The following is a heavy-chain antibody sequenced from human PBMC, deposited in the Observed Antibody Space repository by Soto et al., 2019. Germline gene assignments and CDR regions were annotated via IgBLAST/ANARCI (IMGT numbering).Heavy chain of an antibody. CDR3: ATWHEREHAFDV. CDR1: GLTISGKKY. J-gene: IGHJ3*01. V-gene: IGHV3-53*01. Sequence: DVQLVESRGGLIQPGASLRLSCAAFGLTISGKKYVAWVRQAPGKGLEWVSALYDVDGSFYADSVTGRFTTSSDSSKTTVYLQMNDLRPDDTAVYYCATWHEREHAFDVWGQGTTVTISS. CDR2: LYDVDGS. D-gene: IGHD1-1*01.